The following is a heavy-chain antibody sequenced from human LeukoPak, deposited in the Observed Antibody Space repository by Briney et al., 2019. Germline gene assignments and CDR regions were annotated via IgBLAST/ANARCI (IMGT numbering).Heavy chain of an antibody. CDR1: GFTFSDYY. V-gene: IGHV3-11*01. CDR2: ISSSGSTI. Sequence: GGPLRLSCAASGFTFSDYYMSWLRQAPGKGLEGVSYISSSGSTIYYADSVKGRFTITRENAKNSLYLQMNSLRAEDTAVYYCARVIAVAGLYYFDYWGQGTLVTVSS. J-gene: IGHJ4*02. CDR3: ARVIAVAGLYYFDY. D-gene: IGHD6-19*01.